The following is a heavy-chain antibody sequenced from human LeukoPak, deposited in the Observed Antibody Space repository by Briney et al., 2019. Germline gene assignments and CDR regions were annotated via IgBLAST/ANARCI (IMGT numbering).Heavy chain of an antibody. CDR1: GFTFSSYA. D-gene: IGHD3-22*01. CDR2: ISGSGGST. CDR3: AKSLITYYYDSSGYYLFDY. V-gene: IGHV3-23*01. J-gene: IGHJ4*02. Sequence: GGSLRLSCAASGFTFSSYAMSWVRQAPGKGLEWVSAISGSGGSTYYADSVKGRFTISRDNSKNTLYLQMNSLRAEDTAVYYCAKSLITYYYDSSGYYLFDYWGQGTLVTVSS.